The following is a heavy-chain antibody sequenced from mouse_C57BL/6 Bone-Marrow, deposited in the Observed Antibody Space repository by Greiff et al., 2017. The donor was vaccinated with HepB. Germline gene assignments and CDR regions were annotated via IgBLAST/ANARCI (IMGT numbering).Heavy chain of an antibody. J-gene: IGHJ3*01. D-gene: IGHD2-4*01. Sequence: EVMLVESGGDLVKPGGSLKLSCAASGFTFSSYGMSWVRQTPDKRLEWVATISSGGSYTYYPDSVKGRFTISRDNAKNTLYLQMSSLKSEDTAMYYCARQYDYERFAYWGRGTLVTVSA. CDR1: GFTFSSYG. V-gene: IGHV5-6*01. CDR3: ARQYDYERFAY. CDR2: ISSGGSYT.